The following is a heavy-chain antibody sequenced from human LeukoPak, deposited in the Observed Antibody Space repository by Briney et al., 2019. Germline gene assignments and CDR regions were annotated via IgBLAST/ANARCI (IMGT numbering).Heavy chain of an antibody. V-gene: IGHV3-30*18. Sequence: PGGSLRLSCAASGFTFSSYGMHWVRQAPGKGLEWVAVISYDGSNKYYADSVKGRFTISRDNSKNTLYLQMNSLRAEDTAVYYCANGWKYYDSSGDDAFDIWGQGTMVTVSS. CDR1: GFTFSSYG. D-gene: IGHD3-22*01. J-gene: IGHJ3*02. CDR2: ISYDGSNK. CDR3: ANGWKYYDSSGDDAFDI.